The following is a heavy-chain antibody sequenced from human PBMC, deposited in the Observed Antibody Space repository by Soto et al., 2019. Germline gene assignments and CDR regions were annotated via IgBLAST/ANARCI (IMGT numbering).Heavy chain of an antibody. D-gene: IGHD1-1*01. Sequence: QVQLQESGPGLVKPSETLSLTCTFSGGSVSTFYWSWIRQSPGTGLEWIGYISYNGDANYNPSLKSRATISIATSKHQFSLKLTSLTAADTALYYCVRGGRGDSNSRYYFDYWGQGTLVTVSS. CDR1: GGSVSTFY. V-gene: IGHV4-59*02. CDR3: VRGGRGDSNSRYYFDY. CDR2: ISYNGDA. J-gene: IGHJ4*02.